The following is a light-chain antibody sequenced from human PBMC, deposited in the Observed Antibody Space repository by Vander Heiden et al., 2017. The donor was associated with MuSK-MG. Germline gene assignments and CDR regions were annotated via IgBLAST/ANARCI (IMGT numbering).Light chain of an antibody. V-gene: IGKV1-33*01. Sequence: IQMTQSPSSLSASVGDRVTITCQASQDISNYLNWYQQKPGKAPKLLIYEASNLETGVPSRFSGSGSGTDFTFTISSLQPEDIATYYCQQYDNLPPLTFGGGTKVEIK. CDR3: QQYDNLPPLT. J-gene: IGKJ4*01. CDR2: EAS. CDR1: QDISNY.